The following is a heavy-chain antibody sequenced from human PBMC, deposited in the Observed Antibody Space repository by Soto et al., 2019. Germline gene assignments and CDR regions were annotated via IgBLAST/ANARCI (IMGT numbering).Heavy chain of an antibody. CDR3: ARFPNLDYYDSSGHDY. V-gene: IGHV4-59*01. D-gene: IGHD3-22*01. CDR1: GGSISSYY. CDR2: IYYSGST. J-gene: IGHJ4*02. Sequence: SETLSLTCTVSGGSISSYYWSWIRQPPGKGLEWIGHIYYSGSTNYNPSLKSRVTISVDTSKNQFSLKLSSVTAADTAVYYCARFPNLDYYDSSGHDYWGQGTLVTVSS.